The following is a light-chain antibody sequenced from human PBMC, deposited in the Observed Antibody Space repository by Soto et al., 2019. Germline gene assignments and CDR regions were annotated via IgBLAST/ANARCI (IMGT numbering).Light chain of an antibody. Sequence: EIVMTQSPGTLSVSPGERATLSCRASESVLSNIAWYQQKPGQAPRLLIYGASTRATGIPARFSGSGSGTEFTLTISSLQSEDFAVYYCQQYNNWPPWTFGQGTKVDIK. CDR1: ESVLSN. CDR3: QQYNNWPPWT. CDR2: GAS. J-gene: IGKJ1*01. V-gene: IGKV3-15*01.